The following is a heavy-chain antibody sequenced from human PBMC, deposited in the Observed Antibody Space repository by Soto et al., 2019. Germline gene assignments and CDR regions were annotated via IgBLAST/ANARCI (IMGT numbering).Heavy chain of an antibody. D-gene: IGHD6-13*01. CDR1: GDSISGSPYF. CDR3: ARLQAAVPHY. J-gene: IGHJ4*02. Sequence: QVQLQESGPGLVMPSETLSHTCTVSGDSISGSPYFWGWICQPPGKRLEWIGSIFYDGYTLYTPSLKSRVTISVDTSKNQFSLKLTSVAAADTAIYFCARLQAAVPHYWGQGILVTVSS. CDR2: IFYDGYT. V-gene: IGHV4-39*01.